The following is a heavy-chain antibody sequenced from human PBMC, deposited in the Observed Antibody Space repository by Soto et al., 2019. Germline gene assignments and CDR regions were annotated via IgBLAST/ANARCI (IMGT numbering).Heavy chain of an antibody. J-gene: IGHJ6*02. CDR1: GFTFSSYG. V-gene: IGHV3-33*01. CDR2: IWYDGSNK. CDR3: ARGKQQLDLIYYGMDV. D-gene: IGHD6-13*01. Sequence: QVQLVESGGGVVQPGRSLRLSCAASGFTFSSYGMHWVRQAPGKGLEWVAVIWYDGSNKYYADSVKGRFIISRDNSKNTLYLQMNSLRAEDTAVYYCARGKQQLDLIYYGMDVWGQGTTVTVSS.